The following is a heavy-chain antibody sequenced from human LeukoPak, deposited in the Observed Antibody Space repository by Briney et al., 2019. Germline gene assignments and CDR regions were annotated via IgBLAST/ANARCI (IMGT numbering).Heavy chain of an antibody. V-gene: IGHV3-23*01. CDR1: GFTFSSYA. Sequence: PGGSLRLSCAASGFTFSSYAMSWVRQAPGKGLEXXXXISGSGRTIYYADSVKGRFTISRDNSKNTLYLQMNSLRAEDTAVYYCAKELFDYTSSGSPFDYWGEGTLVTVSS. D-gene: IGHD3-22*01. J-gene: IGHJ4*02. CDR3: AKELFDYTSSGSPFDY. CDR2: ISGSGRTI.